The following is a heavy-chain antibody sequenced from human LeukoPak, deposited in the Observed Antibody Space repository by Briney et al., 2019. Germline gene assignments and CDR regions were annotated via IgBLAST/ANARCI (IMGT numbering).Heavy chain of an antibody. Sequence: SETLSLICTVSGGPISSYYWSWIRKPPGKGLEWIGYIFYIGSTNYNPSLKSRVTISVDTSKNQFSLKLSSVTAADTAVYYCASGGGSSYGTFDYWGQGTLVTVSS. CDR1: GGPISSYY. CDR3: ASGGGSSYGTFDY. D-gene: IGHD5-18*01. J-gene: IGHJ4*02. CDR2: IFYIGST. V-gene: IGHV4-59*08.